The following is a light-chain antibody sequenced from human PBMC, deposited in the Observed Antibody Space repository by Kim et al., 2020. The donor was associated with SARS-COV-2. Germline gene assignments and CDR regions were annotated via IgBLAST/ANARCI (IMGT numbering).Light chain of an antibody. CDR3: NSYTSSSTFV. J-gene: IGLJ1*01. Sequence: GQSVTISCTGASSDVASYDRVSWYQQPPGTAPKLMIYDVSNRPSGVPDRFSGSKSGNTASLTISGLQAEDEADYYCNSYTSSSTFVFGTGTKVTVL. CDR1: SSDVASYDR. V-gene: IGLV2-18*02. CDR2: DVS.